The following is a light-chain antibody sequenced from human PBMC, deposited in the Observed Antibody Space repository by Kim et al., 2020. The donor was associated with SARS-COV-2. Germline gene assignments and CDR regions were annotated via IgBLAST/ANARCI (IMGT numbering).Light chain of an antibody. CDR1: DRISTY. Sequence: VLSQFPDTLSVSPGDRVTLSCRASDRISTYLAWYQQKPGQPPRLLIYDASTRATGIPARFSGSGSGTDFTLTINSLEPEDFGVYYCQERDNWPPYNFGQGTKLEI. CDR3: QERDNWPPYN. J-gene: IGKJ2*01. V-gene: IGKV3-11*01. CDR2: DAS.